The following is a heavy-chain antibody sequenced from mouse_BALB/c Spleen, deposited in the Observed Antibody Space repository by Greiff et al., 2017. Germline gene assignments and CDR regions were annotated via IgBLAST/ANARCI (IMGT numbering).Heavy chain of an antibody. J-gene: IGHJ1*01. CDR2: IDPANGNT. D-gene: IGHD2-3*01. Sequence: DVKLQESGAELVKPGASVKLSCTASGFNIKDTYMHWVKQRPEQGLEWIGRIDPANGNTKYDPKFQGKATITADTSSNTAYLQLSSLTSEDTAVYYCARLWLLRSWYFDVWGAGTTVTVSS. CDR1: GFNIKDTY. V-gene: IGHV14-3*02. CDR3: ARLWLLRSWYFDV.